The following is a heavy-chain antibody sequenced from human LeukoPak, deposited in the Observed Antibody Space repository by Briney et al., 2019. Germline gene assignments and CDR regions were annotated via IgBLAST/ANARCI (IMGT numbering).Heavy chain of an antibody. D-gene: IGHD7-27*01. J-gene: IGHJ6*02. CDR3: ASPNWEGYYYSMDV. CDR1: GGSFSGYY. V-gene: IGHV4-34*01. CDR2: IYYSGST. Sequence: SETLSLTCAVYGGSFSGYYWGWIRQPPGKGLEWIGSIYYSGSTYYNPSLKSRVTISVDTSKNQFSLKLSSVTAADTAVYYCASPNWEGYYYSMDVWGQGTTVTVSS.